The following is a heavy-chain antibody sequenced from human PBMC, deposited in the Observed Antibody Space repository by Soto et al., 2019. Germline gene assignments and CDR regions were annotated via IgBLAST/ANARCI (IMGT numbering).Heavy chain of an antibody. D-gene: IGHD6-19*01. J-gene: IGHJ4*02. CDR2: IKTDGYAA. CDR1: GFTFDSHW. V-gene: IGHV3-74*01. CDR3: VRESGVAADC. Sequence: ESGGVLVQPGGSLRLSCVASGFTFDSHWMHWVRQAPGEGLVWVSRIKTDGYAAAYADSVKGRFTISRDNTKNTVYLQMNSLRAEDTAVYFCVRESGVAADCWGQGTLVTGSS.